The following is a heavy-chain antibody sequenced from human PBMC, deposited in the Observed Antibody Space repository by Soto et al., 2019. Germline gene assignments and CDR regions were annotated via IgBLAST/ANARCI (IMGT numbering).Heavy chain of an antibody. CDR1: GFTVSSNY. CDR2: IYSGGST. Sequence: EVQLVESGGGLVQPGGSLRLSCAASGFTVSSNYMSWVRQAPGTGLEWVSVIYSGGSTYYADSVKGRFTISRHNSKNTLYLQMNSLRAEDTAVYYCARGYCSGGSCYSGDYWGQGTLVTVSS. CDR3: ARGYCSGGSCYSGDY. J-gene: IGHJ4*02. D-gene: IGHD2-15*01. V-gene: IGHV3-53*04.